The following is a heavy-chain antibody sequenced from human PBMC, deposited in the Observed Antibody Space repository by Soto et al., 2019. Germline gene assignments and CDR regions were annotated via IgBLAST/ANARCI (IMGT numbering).Heavy chain of an antibody. D-gene: IGHD3-22*01. J-gene: IGHJ4*02. CDR2: ISYSASS. V-gene: IGHV4-31*03. CDR3: PRTHTYYYETNGYSKQSYHFDS. Sequence: SETLSLTCNVSGGSISSGGYYWNWIRQVPGRGLEWIGYISYSASSFYNPSLESRVRASIDTSGPQFSLKLSSMTAAATAVYFCPRTHTYYYETNGYSKQSYHFDSLAQGTLVTFSS. CDR1: GGSISSGGYY.